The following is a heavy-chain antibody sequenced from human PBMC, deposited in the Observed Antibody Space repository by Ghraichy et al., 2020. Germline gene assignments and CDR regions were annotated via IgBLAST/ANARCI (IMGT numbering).Heavy chain of an antibody. CDR3: AKGQNTLT. D-gene: IGHD2/OR15-2a*01. CDR1: GFTFGNYA. CDR2: ISGSGGST. V-gene: IGHV3-23*01. Sequence: LSLTCAASGFTFGNYAMSWVRQAPGKGLEWVSAISGSGGSTSYADSVKGRFTISRDNSKNTLYLQMNSLRAEDTAVYYCAKGQNTLTWGQGTMVTVSS. J-gene: IGHJ3*01.